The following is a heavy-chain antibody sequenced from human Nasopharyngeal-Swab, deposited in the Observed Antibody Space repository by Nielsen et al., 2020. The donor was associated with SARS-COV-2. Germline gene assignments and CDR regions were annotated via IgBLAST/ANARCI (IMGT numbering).Heavy chain of an antibody. CDR1: DGSTSSSSYY. Sequence: LRPPCTLPDGSTSSSSYYWGWIRQPPGKGLEWIGSIYYSGSTYYNPSLKSRVTISVDTSKTQFSLKLSSVTAADTAVYYCARQHQLLGDYWGQGTLVTVSS. D-gene: IGHD2-2*01. J-gene: IGHJ4*02. V-gene: IGHV4-39*01. CDR2: IYYSGST. CDR3: ARQHQLLGDY.